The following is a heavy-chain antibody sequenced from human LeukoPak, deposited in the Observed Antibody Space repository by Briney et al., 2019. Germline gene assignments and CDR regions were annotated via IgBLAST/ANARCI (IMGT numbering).Heavy chain of an antibody. CDR3: ARDEIAVAGTSDYYYYYGMDV. D-gene: IGHD6-19*01. V-gene: IGHV4-34*01. CDR2: INHSGST. Sequence: SETLSLTCAVYGGSFSGYYWSWIRQPPGKGLEWIGEINHSGSTNYNPSLKSRVTTSLDTSKNQFSLKLSSVTAADTAVYYCARDEIAVAGTSDYYYYYGMDVWGQGTTVTGSS. J-gene: IGHJ6*02. CDR1: GGSFSGYY.